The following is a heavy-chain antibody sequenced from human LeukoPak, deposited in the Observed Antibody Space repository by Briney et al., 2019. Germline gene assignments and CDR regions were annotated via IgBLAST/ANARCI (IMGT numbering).Heavy chain of an antibody. CDR3: ARDLGIAVADFFEY. V-gene: IGHV1-18*01. Sequence: ASVKVSCKASTYTFTSYGISWVRQAPGQGLEWMGWISAYNGNTNYAQKLQGRVTMTTDTSTSTAYMELRSLRSDDTAVYYCARDLGIAVADFFEYWGQGTLVTVSS. CDR1: TYTFTSYG. D-gene: IGHD6-19*01. CDR2: ISAYNGNT. J-gene: IGHJ4*02.